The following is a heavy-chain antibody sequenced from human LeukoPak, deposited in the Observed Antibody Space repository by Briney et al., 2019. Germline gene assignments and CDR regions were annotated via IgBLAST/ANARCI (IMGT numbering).Heavy chain of an antibody. CDR3: AKDVVPDSGWDLDY. D-gene: IGHD6-19*01. CDR1: GFTFSTYN. CDR2: IYNSGAGI. J-gene: IGHJ4*02. Sequence: GGSLRLSCAASGFTFSTYNMSWGRQAPREGLEWGSRIYNSGAGIFYAESLKSRFTISRDNSKNTLYLQMNSLRAEDTAVYYCAKDVVPDSGWDLDYWGQGTLVTVSS. V-gene: IGHV3-23*01.